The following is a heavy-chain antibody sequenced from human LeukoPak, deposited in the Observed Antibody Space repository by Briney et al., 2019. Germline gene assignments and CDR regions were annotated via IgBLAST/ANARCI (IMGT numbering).Heavy chain of an antibody. CDR3: TRVGYIDEGIDY. CDR2: IKQDGSKK. V-gene: IGHV3-7*04. Sequence: GGSLRLSCVASGFLFSSYWMTWVRQAPGKGLEWVANIKQDGSKKSYVDSVKGRFTISRDNAKNSLYLQMNSLRAEDTAIYYCTRVGYIDEGIDYWGQGTLVTVSS. J-gene: IGHJ4*02. CDR1: GFLFSSYW. D-gene: IGHD5-24*01.